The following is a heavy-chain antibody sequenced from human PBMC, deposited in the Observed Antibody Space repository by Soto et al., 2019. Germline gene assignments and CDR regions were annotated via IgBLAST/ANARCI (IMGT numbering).Heavy chain of an antibody. V-gene: IGHV3-33*01. CDR2: IWYDGSNK. CDR1: GFTFSSYG. D-gene: IGHD5-18*01. CDR3: AREDTAMDYYGDYYYGMDV. J-gene: IGHJ6*02. Sequence: QVQLVESGGGVVQPGRSLRLSCAASGFTFSSYGMHWVRQAPGKGLEWVAVIWYDGSNKYYAESVKGRFTISRDNSKNTLYLQMNSLRAEDTAVYYCAREDTAMDYYGDYYYGMDVWGQGTTVTVSS.